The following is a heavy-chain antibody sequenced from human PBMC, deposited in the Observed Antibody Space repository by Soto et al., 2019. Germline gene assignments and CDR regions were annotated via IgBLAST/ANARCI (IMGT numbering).Heavy chain of an antibody. J-gene: IGHJ6*02. CDR1: GFNFSRYW. V-gene: IGHV3-74*01. CDR2: INGDGSRT. Sequence: GGSLRLSCIASGFNFSRYWTHWVRQDPGRGLVWVSHINGDGSRTSYADSVKGRFTISRDNAKNTLYLQMNSLRAEDTAVYYCARDLSSCSSARCYSYYYGMDVWGQGTSVTVSS. D-gene: IGHD2-2*01. CDR3: ARDLSSCSSARCYSYYYGMDV.